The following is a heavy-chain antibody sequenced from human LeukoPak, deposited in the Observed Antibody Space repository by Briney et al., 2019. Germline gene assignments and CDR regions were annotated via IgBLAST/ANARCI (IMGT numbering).Heavy chain of an antibody. CDR2: INPNSGGT. Sequence: ASVKVSFTASGYTFTGYYMHWVRQAPGQGLEGMGWINPNSGGTNYAQKFQGRVTITRDTSISTAYMELSRLRSDDTAVYYCARDRTMVRGVSDYWGQGTLVTVSS. J-gene: IGHJ4*02. D-gene: IGHD3-10*01. CDR3: ARDRTMVRGVSDY. V-gene: IGHV1-2*02. CDR1: GYTFTGYY.